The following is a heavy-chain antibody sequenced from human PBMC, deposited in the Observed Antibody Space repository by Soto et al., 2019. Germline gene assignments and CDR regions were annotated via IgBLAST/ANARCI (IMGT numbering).Heavy chain of an antibody. J-gene: IGHJ4*02. CDR1: GFTFSSYG. CDR2: ISYDGSNK. Sequence: PGGSLRLSCAASGFTFSSYGMHWVRQAPGKGLEWVAVISYDGSNKYYADSVKGRFTISRDNSKNTLYLQMNSLRAEDTAVYYCAKDRRYSGYDWVFDYWGQGTLVTVSS. V-gene: IGHV3-30*18. CDR3: AKDRRYSGYDWVFDY. D-gene: IGHD5-12*01.